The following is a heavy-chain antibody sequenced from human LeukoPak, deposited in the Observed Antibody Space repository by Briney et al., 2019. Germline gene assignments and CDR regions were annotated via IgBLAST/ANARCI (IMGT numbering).Heavy chain of an antibody. V-gene: IGHV1-24*01. CDR3: ATPGTGRSPSPYYYYYMDV. CDR2: FDPEDGET. Sequence: ASVKLSCKVSGYTLSELSMHWVRQAPGKGLEWMGGFDPEDGETIFAQKFQGRVTMTEDTSTDTAYMELSSLRSEDTAVYYCATPGTGRSPSPYYYYYMDVWGKGTTVTVSS. J-gene: IGHJ6*03. D-gene: IGHD3-10*01. CDR1: GYTLSELS.